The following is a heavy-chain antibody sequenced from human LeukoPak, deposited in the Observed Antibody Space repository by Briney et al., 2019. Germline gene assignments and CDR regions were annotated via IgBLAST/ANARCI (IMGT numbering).Heavy chain of an antibody. J-gene: IGHJ6*02. CDR2: IKSKTDGGTT. Sequence: GGSLILSCAASGFTFSNAWMNWVRQAPGKGLELVGRIKSKTDGGTTDYAAPGKGRFTISRDDSKNTLYLQLTSLKAEDTAVYYCTTEPGSRFLELLLPHHYYYGMDVWGQGTTVTVSS. V-gene: IGHV3-15*07. CDR3: TTEPGSRFLELLLPHHYYYGMDV. D-gene: IGHD3-3*01. CDR1: GFTFSNAW.